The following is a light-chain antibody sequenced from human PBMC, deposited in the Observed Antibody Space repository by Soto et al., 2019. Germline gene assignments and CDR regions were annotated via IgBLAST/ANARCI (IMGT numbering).Light chain of an antibody. Sequence: EIVLTQSPATLSLSPGERATLSCRASQSVGIFLAWYQQKPGQAPRLLIYDASNRATGIPARFSGGGSGTDFTLTISSLEPEDFEVYYCQQSSNWPLTLGPGTKVDIK. V-gene: IGKV3-11*01. J-gene: IGKJ3*01. CDR1: QSVGIF. CDR3: QQSSNWPLT. CDR2: DAS.